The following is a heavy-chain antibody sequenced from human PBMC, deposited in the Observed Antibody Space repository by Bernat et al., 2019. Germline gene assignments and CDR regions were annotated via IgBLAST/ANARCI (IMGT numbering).Heavy chain of an antibody. CDR1: GFTFSRYV. D-gene: IGHD2/OR15-2a*01. CDR2: ISDSGYST. J-gene: IGHJ3*02. Sequence: EVQLLESGGGLVQPGGSLRLSCAASGFTFSRYVMNWFRQAPGKGLEWVSTISDSGYSTYYADSVKGRFTISRDNSKNTLNLQMNSLRAEDTAVYYCAKRADFNAFDIWGQGTMVTVSS. CDR3: AKRADFNAFDI. V-gene: IGHV3-23*01.